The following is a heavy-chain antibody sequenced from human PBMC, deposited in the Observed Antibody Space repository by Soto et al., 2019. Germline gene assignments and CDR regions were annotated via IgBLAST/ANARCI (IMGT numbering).Heavy chain of an antibody. V-gene: IGHV3-23*01. J-gene: IGHJ3*02. D-gene: IGHD3-16*02. CDR2: FRTGADDGTT. CDR3: ARSSGGSYHSHAFDI. CDR1: GFTFSSYS. Sequence: GGSLRLSCAASGFTFSSYSMSWVRQAPGKGLEWVSGFRTGADDGTTYYADSVKGRFTISRDNSKNTLYLQMNSLRAEDTAVYYCARSSGGSYHSHAFDIWGQGTMVTVSS.